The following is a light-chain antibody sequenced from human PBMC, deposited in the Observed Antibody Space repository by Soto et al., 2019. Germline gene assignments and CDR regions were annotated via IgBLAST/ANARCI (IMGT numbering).Light chain of an antibody. CDR1: QSLQHSNGYNY. J-gene: IGKJ1*01. V-gene: IGKV2-28*01. Sequence: DIVMTQSPLSLPVTPGEPASISCRSSQSLQHSNGYNYLDWYVQKPGQSPQILIYLASNRASGVPERFSGSGSGTDFTLKISRVEAEDVGTYYCMQALQTPAFGQGTKVDI. CDR2: LAS. CDR3: MQALQTPA.